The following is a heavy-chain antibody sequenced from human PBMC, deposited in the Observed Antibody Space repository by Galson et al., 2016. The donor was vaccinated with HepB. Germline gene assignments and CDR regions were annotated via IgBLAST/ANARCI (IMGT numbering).Heavy chain of an antibody. D-gene: IGHD3-10*01. CDR3: AGDRGYDGSGPYYNGTFFDY. J-gene: IGHJ4*02. CDR2: IVVGSGKV. CDR1: GATFSSSV. V-gene: IGHV1-58*01. Sequence: SVKVSCKAFGATFSSSVVQWVRQAPGRRLEWIGSIVVGSGKVEHSQRFQGDRVTFTRDTSIRTVFMELSSLRSEDTAVYHCAGDRGYDGSGPYYNGTFFDYWGQGTLVTVSS.